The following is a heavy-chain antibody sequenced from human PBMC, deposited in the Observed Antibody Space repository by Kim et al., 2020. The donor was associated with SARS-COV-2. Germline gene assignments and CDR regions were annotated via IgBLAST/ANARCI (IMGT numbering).Heavy chain of an antibody. J-gene: IGHJ6*02. V-gene: IGHV3-49*03. CDR1: GFTFGDYA. CDR2: IRSKAYGGTT. Sequence: GGSLRLSCKASGFTFGDYAMSWFRQAPGKGLEWVGFIRSKAYGGTTEYAASVKGRFTISRDDSKSIAYLQMNSLKTEDTAVYYCTRDPGLSMGDLYYYYGMYVWGQGTTVTVSS. D-gene: IGHD2-21*02. CDR3: TRDPGLSMGDLYYYYGMYV.